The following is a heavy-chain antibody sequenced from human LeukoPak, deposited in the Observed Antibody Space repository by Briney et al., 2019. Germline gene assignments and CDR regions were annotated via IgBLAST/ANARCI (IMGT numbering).Heavy chain of an antibody. V-gene: IGHV3-30*02. CDR1: GFTFSSYA. D-gene: IGHD3-22*01. Sequence: GGSLRLSCAASGFTFSSYAMHWVRQAPGKGLEWVAFIRYDGSNEYYADSVKGRFTISRDNSKNTLYLQMNSLRAEDTAVYYCAKDGGYYYDSSGYQDYWGQGTLVTVSS. CDR2: IRYDGSNE. J-gene: IGHJ4*02. CDR3: AKDGGYYYDSSGYQDY.